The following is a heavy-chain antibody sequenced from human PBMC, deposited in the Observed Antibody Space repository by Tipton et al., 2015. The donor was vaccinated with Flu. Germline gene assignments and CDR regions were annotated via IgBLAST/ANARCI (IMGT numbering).Heavy chain of an antibody. Sequence: QLVQSGAEVKKPGASVKVSCKASGYTFSDYYVHWVRQAPEQGLEWMGWVTPNSGGTIYAQKFQGRVIMTRDTSITTVYMELTSLRSDDTAVYYCARDLVDTPYWELDYWGQGTLVTVSS. V-gene: IGHV1-2*02. CDR3: ARDLVDTPYWELDY. CDR2: VTPNSGGT. D-gene: IGHD3-10*01. CDR1: GYTFSDYY. J-gene: IGHJ4*02.